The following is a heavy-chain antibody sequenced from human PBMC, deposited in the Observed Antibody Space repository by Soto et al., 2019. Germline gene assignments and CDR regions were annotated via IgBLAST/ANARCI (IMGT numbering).Heavy chain of an antibody. CDR1: GGTFSSYA. CDR3: ARARIVVVTATGSAFAY. D-gene: IGHD2-21*02. Sequence: GASVKVSCKASGGTFSSYAISWVRQAPGQGLEWMGGIIPIFGTANYAQKFQGRVTITADESTSTAYMELSSLRSEDTAVYYCARARIVVVTATGSAFAYWGQGTLVTVSS. V-gene: IGHV1-69*13. CDR2: IIPIFGTA. J-gene: IGHJ4*02.